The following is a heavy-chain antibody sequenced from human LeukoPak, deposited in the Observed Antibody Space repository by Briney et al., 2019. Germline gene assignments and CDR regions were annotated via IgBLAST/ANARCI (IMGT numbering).Heavy chain of an antibody. J-gene: IGHJ4*02. V-gene: IGHV4-4*07. CDR2: IYTSGST. Sequence: SETLSLTCTVSGGSISIYYCSWIRQPAGKGLEWIGRIYTSGSTNYNPSLKSRVTISVDTSKNQFSLKLSSVTAADTAVYYCARVQVAGIDYWGQGTLVTVSS. CDR1: GGSISIYY. D-gene: IGHD6-19*01. CDR3: ARVQVAGIDY.